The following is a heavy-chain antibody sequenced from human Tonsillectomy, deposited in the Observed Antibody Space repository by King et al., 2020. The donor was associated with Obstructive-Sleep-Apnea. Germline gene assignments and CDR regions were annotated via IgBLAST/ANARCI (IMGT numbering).Heavy chain of an antibody. D-gene: IGHD2-2*01. J-gene: IGHJ5*02. CDR3: ARTYIVGYCSSTSCYLLSGWFDP. V-gene: IGHV4-39*07. CDR2: IYYSGST. Sequence: LQLQESGPGLVKPSETLSLTCTVSGGSISSSSYYWGWIRQPPGKGLEWIGSIYYSGSTYYNPSLKSRVTISVDTSKNQFSLKLSSVTAADTAVDYCARTYIVGYCSSTSCYLLSGWFDPWGQGTLVTVSS. CDR1: GGSISSSSYY.